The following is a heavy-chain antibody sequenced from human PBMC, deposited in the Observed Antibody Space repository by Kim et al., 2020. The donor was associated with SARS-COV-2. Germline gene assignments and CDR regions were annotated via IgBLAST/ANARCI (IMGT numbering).Heavy chain of an antibody. Sequence: ASVKVSCKASGYSFTSYYMQWVRQVPGQGLEWMGWINSNGDGTRYAQKFQGRVIMTRDISTNTVYMELTGLTYDDTAVYYCARNSDPLDHWGQGTLVTVS. D-gene: IGHD2-21*01. CDR1: GYSFTSYY. V-gene: IGHV1-2*02. CDR2: INSNGDGT. J-gene: IGHJ1*01. CDR3: ARNSDPLDH.